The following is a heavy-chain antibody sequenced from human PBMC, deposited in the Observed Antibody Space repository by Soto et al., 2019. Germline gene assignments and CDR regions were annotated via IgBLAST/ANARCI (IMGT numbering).Heavy chain of an antibody. V-gene: IGHV1-8*01. J-gene: IGHJ5*02. CDR2: MNPNSGNT. CDR1: GYTFTSYD. Sequence: QVQLVQSGAEVKKPGSSVKVSCKASGYTFTSYDINWVRQATGQGLEWMGWMNPNSGNTGYAQKFQGRVTMTRNTSISTAYMELSSLRSEDTAVYYCARGRLLWFGELNSWFDPWGQGNLVTVSS. CDR3: ARGRLLWFGELNSWFDP. D-gene: IGHD3-10*01.